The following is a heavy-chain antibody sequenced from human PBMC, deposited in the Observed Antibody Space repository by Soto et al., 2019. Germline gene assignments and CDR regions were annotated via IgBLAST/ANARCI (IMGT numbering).Heavy chain of an antibody. CDR2: INHSGST. Sequence: SQTLSLTCAVYGGSFSGFYWSWIRQPPGKGLEWIGEINHSGSTNYNPSLKSRVTISVDTSKNQFSLKLSSVTAADTAVYYCARTRVYVGYYMDVWGKGTTVTVSS. CDR1: GGSFSGFY. CDR3: ARTRVYVGYYMDV. V-gene: IGHV4-34*01. D-gene: IGHD3-16*01. J-gene: IGHJ6*03.